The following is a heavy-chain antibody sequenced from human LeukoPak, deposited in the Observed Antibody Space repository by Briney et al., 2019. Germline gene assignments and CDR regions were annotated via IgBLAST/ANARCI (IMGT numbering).Heavy chain of an antibody. J-gene: IGHJ4*02. CDR2: LDPGQGET. D-gene: IGHD6-19*01. CDR1: GYILSAIS. CDR3: VTGITVAGTKYYFDC. V-gene: IGHV1-24*01. Sequence: ASVKVSCKVSGYILSAISMHWVRQSPGKGLEWMGGLDPGQGETVYAQKFQGRVTMTEDTSTDTAYMELSSLRSEDTAVYYCVTGITVAGTKYYFDCWGQGILVTVSP.